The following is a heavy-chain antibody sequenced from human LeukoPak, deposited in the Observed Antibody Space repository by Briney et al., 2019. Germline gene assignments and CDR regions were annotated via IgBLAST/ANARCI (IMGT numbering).Heavy chain of an antibody. J-gene: IGHJ4*02. Sequence: ASVTVSCKASGYTFTGYYMHWVRQAPGQGLEWMGCINPNSGTTNYVQKFQGRVTITRDTSISTAYMEMSRLRSDDTAVYYCARLGGARGSYWGQGTLVTVSS. CDR1: GYTFTGYY. CDR3: ARLGGARGSY. D-gene: IGHD3-16*01. V-gene: IGHV1-2*02. CDR2: INPNSGTT.